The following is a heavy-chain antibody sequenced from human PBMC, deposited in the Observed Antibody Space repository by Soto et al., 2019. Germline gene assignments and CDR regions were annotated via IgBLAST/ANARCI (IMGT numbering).Heavy chain of an antibody. CDR1: GYTFTDYD. Sequence: QEQLVQSGAEVKKPGASVKVSCKTSGYTFTDYDINWVRQATGQGLEWIGWMNPNSGETGYAQKLQGRVPMTRSASLSTAYLELSSLRSEDTAVYYCARVAVAARPRWYNWFDPWGQGTLVTVSS. V-gene: IGHV1-8*01. CDR2: MNPNSGET. J-gene: IGHJ5*02. CDR3: ARVAVAARPRWYNWFDP. D-gene: IGHD2-15*01.